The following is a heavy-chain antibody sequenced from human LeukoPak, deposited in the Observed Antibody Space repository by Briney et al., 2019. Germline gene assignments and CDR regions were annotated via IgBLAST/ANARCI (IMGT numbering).Heavy chain of an antibody. Sequence: GGSLRLSCSASGFIFSNYNMDWVRQAPGKGLEYISAISSNGVGTYYADSVKGRFTISRDNSKNTLYLQMNSLRPEDTAVYYCARGRVYGSGSYVFDYWGQGTLVTVSS. V-gene: IGHV3-64*04. D-gene: IGHD3-10*01. CDR1: GFIFSNYN. CDR3: ARGRVYGSGSYVFDY. J-gene: IGHJ4*02. CDR2: ISSNGVGT.